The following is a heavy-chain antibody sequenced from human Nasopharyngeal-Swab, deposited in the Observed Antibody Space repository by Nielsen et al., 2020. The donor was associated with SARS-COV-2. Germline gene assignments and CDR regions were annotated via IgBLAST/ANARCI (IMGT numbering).Heavy chain of an antibody. CDR2: IYYSGST. J-gene: IGHJ4*02. CDR1: GGSISGYY. Sequence: SETLSLTCTVSGGSISGYYWSWIRQPPGKGLEWIGCIYYSGSTNYNPSLKSRVTISIDTSKNQFSLKLSSVTAADTAVYYCAGLSIAAAGRHFDYWGQGTLVTVSS. D-gene: IGHD6-13*01. CDR3: AGLSIAAAGRHFDY. V-gene: IGHV4-59*01.